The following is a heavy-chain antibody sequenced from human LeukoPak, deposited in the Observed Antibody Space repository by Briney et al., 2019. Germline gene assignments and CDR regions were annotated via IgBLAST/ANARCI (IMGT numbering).Heavy chain of an antibody. D-gene: IGHD2-2*01. CDR2: IIPIFGRA. V-gene: IGHV1-69*06. CDR1: GGSFSSYA. Sequence: ASVKVSCKASGGSFSSYAISWVRQAPGQGLEWMGGIIPIFGRANYAQKFQGRVTITADKSTSTAYMELSRLRSEDTAVYYCASYVTPDIVVVPANYYYYGMDVWGQGTTVTVSS. J-gene: IGHJ6*02. CDR3: ASYVTPDIVVVPANYYYYGMDV.